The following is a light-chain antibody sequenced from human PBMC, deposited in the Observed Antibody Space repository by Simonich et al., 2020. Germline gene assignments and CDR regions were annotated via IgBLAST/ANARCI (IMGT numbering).Light chain of an antibody. CDR1: QSVSSSY. J-gene: IGKJ2*01. V-gene: IGKV3-20*01. CDR3: QQYGSSPLT. Sequence: EIVLTQSPGTLSLSPGERATLSCRASQSVSSSYLAWYQQKPGQAPRLLIYGASSRATDIPDRFSCSWSGTDFTLTIRRLEPEDFAVYYCQQYGSSPLTFGQGTKLEIK. CDR2: GAS.